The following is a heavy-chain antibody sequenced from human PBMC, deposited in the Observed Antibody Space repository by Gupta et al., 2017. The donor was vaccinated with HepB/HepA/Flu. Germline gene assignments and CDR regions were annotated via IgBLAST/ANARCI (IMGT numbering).Heavy chain of an antibody. CDR2: IYYTGET. CDR1: GGSISTYY. CDR3: ARHYPSGSYPLDY. J-gene: IGHJ4*02. V-gene: IGHV4-59*08. D-gene: IGHD3-10*01. Sequence: QAQLQESGPGLVKPSETLALTCTVPGGSISTYYWSWIRQPPGKGREWIGHIYYTGETTYNTSLKSRVTISLDTSKSQFSLKLSSVTAADTAVYYCARHYPSGSYPLDYWGQGSLVIVS.